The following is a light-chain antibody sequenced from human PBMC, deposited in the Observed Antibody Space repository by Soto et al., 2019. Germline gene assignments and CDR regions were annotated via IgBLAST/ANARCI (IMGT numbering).Light chain of an antibody. Sequence: QSALAQPASVSGSPGQSIAISCTGTRSDVGAYNYVSWYQQHPGKAPKLMISEVTNRPSGVSDRFSSSKSGNTASLTISGLQAEDEADYYCSSFTSRFTFVFGTGTKV. V-gene: IGLV2-14*01. CDR2: EVT. CDR1: RSDVGAYNY. J-gene: IGLJ1*01. CDR3: SSFTSRFTFV.